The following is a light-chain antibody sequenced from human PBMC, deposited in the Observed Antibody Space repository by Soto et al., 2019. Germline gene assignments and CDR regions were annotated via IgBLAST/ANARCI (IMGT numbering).Light chain of an antibody. V-gene: IGKV3-20*01. CDR1: QSVSSSY. Sequence: EIVLTQSPGTLSLSPGERATLSCRASQSVSSSYLAWYQHKPGQAPRLLIYGASSRATGIPDRFSGSGSGTDFTLTISRLEPEDFAVYYCQQYGSSSWTFGQGPKVDIK. J-gene: IGKJ1*01. CDR3: QQYGSSSWT. CDR2: GAS.